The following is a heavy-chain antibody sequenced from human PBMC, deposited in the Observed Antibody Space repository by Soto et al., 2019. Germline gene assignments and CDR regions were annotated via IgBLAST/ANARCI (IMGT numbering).Heavy chain of an antibody. CDR2: AHYSGST. CDR1: GDSISIYN. CDR3: ARSDGRY. J-gene: IGHJ4*02. V-gene: IGHV4-59*01. Sequence: SETLSLTCTVSGDSISIYNWNWIRQSPGKGLEWIGYAHYSGSTNYNPSLKSRVTISVDTSKNQFSLKLSSVTAADTAVYYCARSDGRYWGQGTLVTVSS.